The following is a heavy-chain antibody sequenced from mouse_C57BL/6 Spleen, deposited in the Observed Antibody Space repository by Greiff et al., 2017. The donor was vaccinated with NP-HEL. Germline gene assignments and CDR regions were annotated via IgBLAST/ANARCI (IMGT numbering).Heavy chain of an antibody. CDR2: IYPGGGYT. CDR3: ARGVYYGYDGAWFAY. D-gene: IGHD2-2*01. J-gene: IGHJ3*01. V-gene: IGHV1-63*01. CDR1: GYTFTNYW. Sequence: VQLQQSGAELVRPGTSVKMSCKASGYTFTNYWIGWAKQRPGHGLEWIGDIYPGGGYTNYNEKFKGKATLTADKSSSTAYMQFSSLTSEDSAIYYCARGVYYGYDGAWFAYWGQGTLVTVSA.